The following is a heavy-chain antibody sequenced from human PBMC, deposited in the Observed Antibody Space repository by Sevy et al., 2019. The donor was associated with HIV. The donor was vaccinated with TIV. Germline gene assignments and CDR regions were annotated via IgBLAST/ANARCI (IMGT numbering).Heavy chain of an antibody. J-gene: IGHJ3*02. CDR3: TRDEWFGECRSQDAFDI. D-gene: IGHD3-10*01. CDR2: IRSKAYGGTT. Sequence: GGALRLSCTASGFTFGDYAMSWFRQAPGKGLEWVGFIRSKAYGGTTEYAASVKGRFTISRDDSKSIAYLQMNSLKTEDTAVYYCTRDEWFGECRSQDAFDIWGQGTMVTVSS. V-gene: IGHV3-49*03. CDR1: GFTFGDYA.